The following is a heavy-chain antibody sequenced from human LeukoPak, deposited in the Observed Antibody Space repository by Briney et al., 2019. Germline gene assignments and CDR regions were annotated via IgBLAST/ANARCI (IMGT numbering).Heavy chain of an antibody. CDR1: GGSISSYY. CDR3: ARRNDFDI. V-gene: IGHV4-59*08. CDR2: IHYSGST. Sequence: PSETLSLTCTVSGGSISSYYWSWIRQPPGKGLEWIGSIHYSGSTTYNPSLKSRVTISADTSKNQFSLKLTSVTAADTAIYYCARRNDFDIWGQGTMVTVSS. J-gene: IGHJ3*02.